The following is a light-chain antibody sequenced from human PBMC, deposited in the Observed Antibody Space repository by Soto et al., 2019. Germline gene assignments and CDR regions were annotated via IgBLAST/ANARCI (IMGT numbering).Light chain of an antibody. V-gene: IGLV2-14*01. CDR1: SSDVGGYQY. J-gene: IGLJ3*02. CDR3: SSYTSRSTWV. CDR2: EVA. Sequence: SALTQPASVSGSPGQSITISCTGTSSDVGGYQYVSWYQHHPGKVPKLIIYEVANRPSGVSNRFSGSKSGNTASLTISRLQADDEADYYCSSYTSRSTWVFGGGTKLTVL.